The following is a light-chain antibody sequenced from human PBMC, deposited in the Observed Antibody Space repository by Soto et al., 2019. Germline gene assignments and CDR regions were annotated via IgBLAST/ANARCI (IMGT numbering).Light chain of an antibody. Sequence: IVLTQSPGTLSVSPGERATLSCRASQSVSRNLAWYQQKPGQAPRLLIYGASTRATGIPARFSGSGSGTEFTLTISSLQSEDFAVYYCQQYNNWPAITFGQGTRLEI. CDR3: QQYNNWPAIT. CDR2: GAS. J-gene: IGKJ5*01. V-gene: IGKV3D-15*01. CDR1: QSVSRN.